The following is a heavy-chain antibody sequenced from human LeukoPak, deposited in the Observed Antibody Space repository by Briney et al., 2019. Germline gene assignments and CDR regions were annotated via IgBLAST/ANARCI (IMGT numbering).Heavy chain of an antibody. V-gene: IGHV4-61*02. CDR1: GGSISSGSYY. CDR3: ARGDGSSSSFDY. D-gene: IGHD6-6*01. Sequence: SETLSLTCTVSGGSISSGSYYWRWIRQPAGKGLEWIGRIYTSGSTNYNPSLKSRVTISVDTSKNQFSLKLSSVTAADTVVYYCARGDGSSSSFDYWGQGTLVTVSS. CDR2: IYTSGST. J-gene: IGHJ4*02.